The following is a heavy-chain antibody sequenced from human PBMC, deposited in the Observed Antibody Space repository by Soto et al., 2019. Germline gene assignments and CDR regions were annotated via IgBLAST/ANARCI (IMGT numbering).Heavy chain of an antibody. V-gene: IGHV5-51*01. D-gene: IGHD2-2*01. J-gene: IGHJ3*02. Sequence: GESMKISCKGSGYSFTSYWIGWVRQMPGKGLEWMGIIYPGDSDTRYSPSFQGQVTISADKSISTAYLQWSSLKASDTAMYYCARQYCSSTTCYEDAFDIWGQGTMVTVSS. CDR2: IYPGDSDT. CDR3: ARQYCSSTTCYEDAFDI. CDR1: GYSFTSYW.